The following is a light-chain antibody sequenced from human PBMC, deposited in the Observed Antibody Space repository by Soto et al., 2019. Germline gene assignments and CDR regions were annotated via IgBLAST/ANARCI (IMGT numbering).Light chain of an antibody. Sequence: DIQMTQSPSTLSASVGDRVTITCRASQSISSWLAWYQQKPGKAPKLLIYKASSLESGVPSRCSGSGSGTEFTLTISSLQPDDFATYDCQQFNNYPWTFGHGPRVEIK. CDR3: QQFNNYPWT. CDR1: QSISSW. V-gene: IGKV1-5*03. J-gene: IGKJ1*01. CDR2: KAS.